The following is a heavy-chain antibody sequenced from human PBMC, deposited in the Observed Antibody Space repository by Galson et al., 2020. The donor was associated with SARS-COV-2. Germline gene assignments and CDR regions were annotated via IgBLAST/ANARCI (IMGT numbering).Heavy chain of an antibody. J-gene: IGHJ6*02. D-gene: IGHD3-3*01. CDR3: ARSGGTYYDFWSGYDYGMDV. V-gene: IGHV4-59*08. CDR2: IYYSGST. CDR1: GGSISSYC. Sequence: SETLSLTCTVSGGSISSYCWSWIRHPQGKGLEWIGYIYYSGSTNYNHSLKRRVTISVDTSKNQFSLKLSSVTAADTAVYYCARSGGTYYDFWSGYDYGMDVWGQGTTVTVSS.